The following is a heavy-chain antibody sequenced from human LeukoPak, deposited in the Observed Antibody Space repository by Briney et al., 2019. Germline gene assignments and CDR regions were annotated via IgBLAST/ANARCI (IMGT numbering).Heavy chain of an antibody. CDR3: AREKYGNYCDSSGYYPPYYYYYGMDV. Sequence: ASVKVSCKASGYTFTSYYMHWVRQAPGQGLEWMGIINPSGGSTSYAQKFQGRVTMTRDTSTSTVYMELSSLRSEDTAVYYCAREKYGNYCDSSGYYPPYYYYYGMDVWGQGTTVTVSS. V-gene: IGHV1-46*01. J-gene: IGHJ6*02. CDR2: INPSGGST. D-gene: IGHD3-22*01. CDR1: GYTFTSYY.